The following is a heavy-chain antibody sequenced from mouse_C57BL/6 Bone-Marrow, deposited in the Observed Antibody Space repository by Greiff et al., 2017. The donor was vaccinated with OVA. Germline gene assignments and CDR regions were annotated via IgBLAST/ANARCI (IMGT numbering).Heavy chain of an antibody. CDR3: ATDY. J-gene: IGHJ2*01. CDR1: GYTFTSDW. V-gene: IGHV1-61*01. Sequence: QVHVKQPGAELVRPGSSVKLSCKASGYTFTSDWMDWVKPRPGQGLEWIGNIYPSDSETHYNQKFKDKATLTVDKSSSTAYMQLSSLTSEDSAVYYCATDYWGQGTTLTVSS. CDR2: IYPSDSET.